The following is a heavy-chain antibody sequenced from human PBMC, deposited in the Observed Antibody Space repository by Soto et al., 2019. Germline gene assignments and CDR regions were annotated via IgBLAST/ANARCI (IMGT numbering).Heavy chain of an antibody. J-gene: IGHJ4*02. CDR2: IKEDGTEK. D-gene: IGHD1-26*01. CDR3: ARGGSHSADY. V-gene: IGHV3-7*01. Sequence: EVQLVESWGGLVQPGGSLRLSCAASGFTFSRYWMSGVRQAPGKGPEWVANIKEDGTEKYHVNSEEGRFTISRDNAKKSLNLQRNRLRAEDTAIYYCARGGSHSADYWGQGTLVTVSS. CDR1: GFTFSRYW.